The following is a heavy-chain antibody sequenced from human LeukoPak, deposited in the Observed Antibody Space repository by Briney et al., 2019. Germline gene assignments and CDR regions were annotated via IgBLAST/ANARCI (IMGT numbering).Heavy chain of an antibody. D-gene: IGHD6-13*01. J-gene: IGHJ4*02. Sequence: AGGSLRLSCAASGFTFSSYALNWVRQAPGKGLEWVSTVSASGGSTYYADSVKGRFTISRDNSKNTLYLEMNSLRAEDSAVYYCARDQAGRHSDYWGQGTLVTVSS. V-gene: IGHV3-23*01. CDR2: VSASGGST. CDR1: GFTFSSYA. CDR3: ARDQAGRHSDY.